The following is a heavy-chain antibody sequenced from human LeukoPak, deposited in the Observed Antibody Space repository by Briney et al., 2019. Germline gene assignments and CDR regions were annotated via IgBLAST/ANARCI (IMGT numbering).Heavy chain of an antibody. V-gene: IGHV3-43*02. D-gene: IGHD5/OR15-5a*01. CDR3: ARDVSGSIDS. CDR2: ISGDGGRT. CDR1: GFIFSDYN. Sequence: GGSLRLSCAASGFIFSDYNMHWVRQVPGKGLEWVSIISGDGGRTSYADSVKGRVTISRDNSKNSLYLQMNSLRTEDTAFYYCARDVSGSIDSWGQGTLVTVSS. J-gene: IGHJ4*02.